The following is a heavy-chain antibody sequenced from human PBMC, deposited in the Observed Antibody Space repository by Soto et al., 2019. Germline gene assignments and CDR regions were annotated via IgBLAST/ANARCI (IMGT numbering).Heavy chain of an antibody. D-gene: IGHD2-15*01. CDR2: IYWDDDK. J-gene: IGHJ5*02. V-gene: IGHV2-5*02. Sequence: VSGPTLVNPTQTLTLTCTFSGFSLSTSGVGVGWIRQPPGKALEWLALIYWDDDKRYSPSLKSRLTITKDTSKNQVVLTMTNMDPVDTATYYCAHRRGCSGGSCRSWGLWKYQRVKRGWFDPWGQGTLVTVSS. CDR1: GFSLSTSGVG. CDR3: AHRRGCSGGSCRSWGLWKYQRVKRGWFDP.